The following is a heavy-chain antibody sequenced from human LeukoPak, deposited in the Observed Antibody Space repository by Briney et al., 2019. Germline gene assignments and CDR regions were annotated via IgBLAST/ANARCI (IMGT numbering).Heavy chain of an antibody. Sequence: ASVKVSCKASGYTFTGYYMHWVRQAPGQGLEWMGWINPNSGGTNYAQKFQGRVTMTRDTSISTAYMELSRLRSDDTAVYYCARDLEGDLGNWFDPWGQGTLVTVSS. J-gene: IGHJ5*02. CDR2: INPNSGGT. D-gene: IGHD2-21*02. V-gene: IGHV1-2*02. CDR1: GYTFTGYY. CDR3: ARDLEGDLGNWFDP.